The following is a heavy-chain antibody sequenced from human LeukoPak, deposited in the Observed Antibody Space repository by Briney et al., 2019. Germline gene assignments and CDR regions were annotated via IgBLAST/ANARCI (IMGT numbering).Heavy chain of an antibody. CDR2: INPNSGGT. CDR1: GYTFTGYY. J-gene: IGHJ5*02. Sequence: GASVKVSCKASGYTFTGYYMHWVRQAPGQGLEWMGWINPNSGGTNYAQKFQGRVTVTRDTSISTAYMELSRLRSDDTAVYYCAREELPPPEFWFDPWGQGTLVTVSS. V-gene: IGHV1-2*02. CDR3: AREELPPPEFWFDP. D-gene: IGHD3-10*01.